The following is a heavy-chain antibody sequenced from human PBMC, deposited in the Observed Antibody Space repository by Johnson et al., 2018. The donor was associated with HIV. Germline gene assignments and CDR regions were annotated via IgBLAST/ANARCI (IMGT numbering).Heavy chain of an antibody. D-gene: IGHD6-13*01. CDR1: RFTFDDYA. CDR2: ISGSGGST. V-gene: IGHV3-20*04. J-gene: IGHJ3*01. CDR3: ARGADPGIAAALV. Sequence: VQLVESGGGVAQPGGSLRLSCETSRFTFDDYAMHWVRQAPGKGLEWVSAISGSGGSTTYADSVKGRFTISRDNAKNSLYLQMNSLRAEDTALYYCARGADPGIAAALVWGQGTMVTVSS.